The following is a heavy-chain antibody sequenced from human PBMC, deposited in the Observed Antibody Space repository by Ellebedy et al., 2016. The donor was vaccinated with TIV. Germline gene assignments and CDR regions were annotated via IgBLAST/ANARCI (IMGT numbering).Heavy chain of an antibody. V-gene: IGHV3-7*01. D-gene: IGHD3-3*01. Sequence: PGGFLRLSCSAWGFSSSNFRMSWVRQAPGKGLEWVAHIKTDGSETYYVDSVKGRFTISRENAKNALFLQMDGLRVDDSDVYYCVGFGVFNLWGQGAPVTVSS. J-gene: IGHJ5*02. CDR1: GFSSSNFR. CDR3: VGFGVFNL. CDR2: IKTDGSET.